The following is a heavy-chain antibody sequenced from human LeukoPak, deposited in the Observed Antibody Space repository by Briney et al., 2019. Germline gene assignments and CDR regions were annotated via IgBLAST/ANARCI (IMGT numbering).Heavy chain of an antibody. Sequence: GRSLRLSCAASGITFGNNWMHWVRQAPGQGLVWISRINSDGGGAIYADSVKGRFTVSRDNAKNTLYLQMNSLRAEDTAVYYCARDVPHNWFDTWGQGTLVTVSS. CDR2: INSDGGGA. CDR1: GITFGNNW. CDR3: ARDVPHNWFDT. V-gene: IGHV3-74*01. J-gene: IGHJ5*02.